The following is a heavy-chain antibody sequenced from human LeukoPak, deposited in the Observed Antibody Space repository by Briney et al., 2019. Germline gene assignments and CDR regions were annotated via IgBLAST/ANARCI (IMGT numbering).Heavy chain of an antibody. CDR2: INHSGST. J-gene: IGHJ4*02. V-gene: IGHV4-34*01. CDR1: GGSFSGYY. Sequence: SETLSLTCAVYGGSFSGYYWSWIRQPPGKGLERIGEINHSGSTNYNPSLKSRVTISVDTSKNQFSLKLSSVTAADTAVYYCARGFYDFWSGYYTAFDYWGQGTLVTVSS. D-gene: IGHD3-3*01. CDR3: ARGFYDFWSGYYTAFDY.